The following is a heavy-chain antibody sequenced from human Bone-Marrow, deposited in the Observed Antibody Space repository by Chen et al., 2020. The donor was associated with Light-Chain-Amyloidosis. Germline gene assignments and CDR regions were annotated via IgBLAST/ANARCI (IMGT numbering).Heavy chain of an antibody. V-gene: IGHV3-74*01. Sequence: EVQLVESGGALVQPGGSLRLSCAASGFTLNTYWMHWVRQPPGGGLVWVARMPTDVTKTVYADSVKGRFTVSRDDAKNTLYLEMNSLRVEDTGLYFRARDRGRFSYNRGGLDSWGQGTLVTVSS. CDR2: MPTDVTKT. J-gene: IGHJ4*02. CDR1: GFTLNTYW. D-gene: IGHD3-10*01. CDR3: ARDRGRFSYNRGGLDS.